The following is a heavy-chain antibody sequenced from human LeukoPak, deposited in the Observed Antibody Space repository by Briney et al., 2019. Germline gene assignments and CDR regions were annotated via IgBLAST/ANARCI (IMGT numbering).Heavy chain of an antibody. J-gene: IGHJ4*02. D-gene: IGHD5-12*01. CDR1: GITFSIYT. CDR2: IVGSGRNT. V-gene: IGHV3-23*01. CDR3: AKEGGYDGVDW. Sequence: GGSLRLSCAASGITFSIYTMSWVRQPPGKGLEWDSAIVGSGRNTYYAGSVKGRLTISRDNSKNTLYLQMNSLRAEDTAVYHCAKEGGYDGVDWWGQGTLVTVSS.